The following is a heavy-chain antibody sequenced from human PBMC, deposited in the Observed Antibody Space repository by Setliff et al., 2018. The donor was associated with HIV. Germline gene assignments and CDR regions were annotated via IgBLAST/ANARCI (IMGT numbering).Heavy chain of an antibody. CDR3: ARVIKSAPLN. Sequence: PSETLSLTCSVSGGPVSPFSWTWVRQSPGKGLEWIGYLYISGNTDYNPSLRGRVTISRDTSKNEFSLILSSVTAADAGVYFCARVIKSAPLNWGRGTMVTVSS. V-gene: IGHV4-59*02. J-gene: IGHJ4*02. CDR2: LYISGNT. CDR1: GGPVSPFS.